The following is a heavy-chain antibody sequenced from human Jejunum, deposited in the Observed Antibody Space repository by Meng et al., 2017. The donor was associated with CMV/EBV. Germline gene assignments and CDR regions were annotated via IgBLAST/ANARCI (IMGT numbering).Heavy chain of an antibody. V-gene: IGHV3-21*01. Sequence: SGFIFSSYSMNWVRQAPGKGLEWVSGISGSSTYIYYTDAVKSRFTISRDNAKNSLYLQMNSLRAEDTAVYYCAKSLYDFWSGQDFWGQGTLVTVSS. CDR1: GFIFSSYS. CDR2: ISGSSTYI. D-gene: IGHD3-3*01. J-gene: IGHJ4*02. CDR3: AKSLYDFWSGQDF.